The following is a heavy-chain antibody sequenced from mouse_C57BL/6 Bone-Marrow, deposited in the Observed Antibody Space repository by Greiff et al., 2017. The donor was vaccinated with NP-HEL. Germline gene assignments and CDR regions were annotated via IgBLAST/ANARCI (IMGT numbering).Heavy chain of an antibody. V-gene: IGHV3-6*01. CDR2: ISYDGSN. CDR3: ARGTYYYGSLDY. CDR1: GYSITSGYY. J-gene: IGHJ4*01. D-gene: IGHD1-1*01. Sequence: EVQLQQSGPGLVKPSQSLSLTCSVTGYSITSGYYWNWIRQFPGNKLEWMGYISYDGSNNYNPSLKNRISITRDTSKNQFFLKLNSVTTEDTATYYCARGTYYYGSLDYWGQGTSVTVSS.